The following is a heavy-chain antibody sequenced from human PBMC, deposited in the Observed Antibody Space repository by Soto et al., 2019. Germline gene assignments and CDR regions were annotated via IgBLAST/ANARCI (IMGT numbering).Heavy chain of an antibody. CDR1: GGSISSGDYY. Sequence: QVQLQESGPGLVKPSQTLSLTCTVSGGSISSGDYYWSWIRQPPGKGLEWIGYIYYSGSTYYNPSLKSRVTISVDTSKNQFSLKLSSVTAADTAVYYCARVPYEPNCSGGSCYWFDPWAREPWSPSPQ. D-gene: IGHD2-15*01. CDR2: IYYSGST. J-gene: IGHJ5*02. V-gene: IGHV4-30-4*01. CDR3: ARVPYEPNCSGGSCYWFDP.